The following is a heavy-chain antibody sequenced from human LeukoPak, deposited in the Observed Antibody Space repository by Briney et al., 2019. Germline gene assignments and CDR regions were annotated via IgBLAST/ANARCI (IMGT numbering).Heavy chain of an antibody. Sequence: GGSLRLSCAASGFTFSSYGMHWVRQAPGKGLEWVAFIRYDGSNKYYADSVKGRFTISRDNSKNTLYLQMNSLRAEDTAVYYCAKDVAGYESYYYYYYYMDVWGKGTTVTVSS. V-gene: IGHV3-30*02. CDR2: IRYDGSNK. J-gene: IGHJ6*03. D-gene: IGHD5-12*01. CDR3: AKDVAGYESYYYYYYYMDV. CDR1: GFTFSSYG.